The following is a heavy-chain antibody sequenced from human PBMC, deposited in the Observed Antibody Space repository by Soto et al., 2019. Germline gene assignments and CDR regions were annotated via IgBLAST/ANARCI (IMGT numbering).Heavy chain of an antibody. CDR3: ARDLVVVAAGVYYYYMGV. CDR2: ISSNGGST. Sequence: PGGSLRLSCAASGFTFSSYAMHWVRQAPGKGLEYVSAISSNGGSTYYANSVKGRFTISRDNSKNTLYLQMGSLRAEDMAVYYCARDLVVVAAGVYYYYMGVWGKGTTVTVSS. CDR1: GFTFSSYA. D-gene: IGHD2-15*01. J-gene: IGHJ6*03. V-gene: IGHV3-64*01.